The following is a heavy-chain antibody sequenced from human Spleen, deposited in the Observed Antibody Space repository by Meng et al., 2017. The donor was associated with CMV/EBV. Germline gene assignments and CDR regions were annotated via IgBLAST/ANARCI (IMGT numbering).Heavy chain of an antibody. J-gene: IGHJ3*02. CDR2: VIPTFGVT. D-gene: IGHD3-10*01. Sequence: SVKVSCKASGYTFTSYGISWVRQAPGQGLEWMGRVIPTFGVTNYAQKFQGRVTITTDESTSTAYMELSSLRSEDTAVYYCARGMVRGVMTKGAFDIWGQGTMVTVSS. CDR1: GYTFTSYG. V-gene: IGHV1-69*05. CDR3: ARGMVRGVMTKGAFDI.